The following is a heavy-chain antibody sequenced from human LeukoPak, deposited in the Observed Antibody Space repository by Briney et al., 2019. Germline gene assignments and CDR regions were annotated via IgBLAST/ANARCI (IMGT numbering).Heavy chain of an antibody. CDR2: INPDNGGT. D-gene: IGHD6-13*01. J-gene: IGHJ6*02. CDR1: GYTFTGYY. Sequence: ASVKVSCKASGYTFTGYYMHWFRQAPGQGLEWMGWINPDNGGTIYAENFQGRVTMARDTSISRAYMELSSLTSDDTAVYYCARAQGGAAAGYYYCGLDVWGQGTTVTAPS. V-gene: IGHV1-2*02. CDR3: ARAQGGAAAGYYYCGLDV.